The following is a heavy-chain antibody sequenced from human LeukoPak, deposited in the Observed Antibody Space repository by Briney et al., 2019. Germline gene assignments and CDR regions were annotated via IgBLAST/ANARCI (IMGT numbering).Heavy chain of an antibody. CDR1: GLTFSGQW. J-gene: IGHJ4*02. CDR3: ARGDSGGMDY. D-gene: IGHD3-16*01. V-gene: IGHV3-21*01. CDR2: ISSSSSYI. Sequence: PGGSLRLSCAASGLTFSGQWMNWVRQAPGQGLEWVSSISSSSSYIHYADSVKGRFTISRDNANNSLYLQMNSLRAEDTTVYYCARGDSGGMDYWGQGTLVTVSS.